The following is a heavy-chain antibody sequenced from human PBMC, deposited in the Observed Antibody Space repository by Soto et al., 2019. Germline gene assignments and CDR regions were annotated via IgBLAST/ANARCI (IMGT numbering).Heavy chain of an antibody. V-gene: IGHV3-33*08. CDR3: ARVGGGDILSGHPEFDY. CDR1: GFTFSSYG. J-gene: IGHJ4*02. CDR2: IWNDGSNK. D-gene: IGHD3-9*01. Sequence: GGSLRLSCAASGFTFSSYGMHWVRQAPGKGLEWVAVIWNDGSNKSYADSVKGRFTISRDNSKNTLYLQMNSLRAEDTAVYYCARVGGGDILSGHPEFDYWGQGTLVTVSS.